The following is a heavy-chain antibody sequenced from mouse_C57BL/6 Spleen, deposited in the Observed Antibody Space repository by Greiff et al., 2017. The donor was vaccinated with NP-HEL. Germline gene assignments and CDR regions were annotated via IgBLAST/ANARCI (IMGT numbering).Heavy chain of an antibody. V-gene: IGHV1-50*01. CDR2: IDPSDSYT. J-gene: IGHJ4*01. CDR1: GYTFTSYW. CDR3: SRSPSTVVAEDYAMDY. D-gene: IGHD1-1*01. Sequence: QVQLQQPGAELVKPGASVKLSCKASGYTFTSYWMQWVKQRPGQGLEWIGEIDPSDSYTNYNQKFKGKATLTVDTSSSTAYRQLSSLTSDDSAVYYWSRSPSTVVAEDYAMDYWGQGTSVTVSS.